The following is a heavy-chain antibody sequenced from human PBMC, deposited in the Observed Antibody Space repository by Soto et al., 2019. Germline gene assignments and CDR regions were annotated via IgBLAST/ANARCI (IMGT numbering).Heavy chain of an antibody. CDR3: ARGRQQLNYFDY. CDR2: IWYDVSNK. Sequence: QVQLVESEGGVVQPGRSLRLSCAASGFTFRSYGMHWVRQAPGKGLEWVAVIWYDVSNKYYADSVKGRFTISRDNSKNTVFLQMNSLRAEDTAVYYCARGRQQLNYFDYWGQGTLVTVSS. J-gene: IGHJ4*02. CDR1: GFTFRSYG. D-gene: IGHD6-13*01. V-gene: IGHV3-33*01.